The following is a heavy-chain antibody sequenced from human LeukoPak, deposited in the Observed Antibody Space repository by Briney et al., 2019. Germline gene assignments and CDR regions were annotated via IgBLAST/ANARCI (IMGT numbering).Heavy chain of an antibody. V-gene: IGHV1-46*01. CDR3: ARDGAGDYFDY. J-gene: IGHJ4*02. D-gene: IGHD3-10*01. Sequence: ASVKVSCKASGYTFTSYYMHWVRQAPGQGLEWMGIINPSGGSTSYAQEFQGRVTMTRDTSTSTVYMELSSLRSEDTAVYYCARDGAGDYFDYWGQGTLVTVSS. CDR2: INPSGGST. CDR1: GYTFTSYY.